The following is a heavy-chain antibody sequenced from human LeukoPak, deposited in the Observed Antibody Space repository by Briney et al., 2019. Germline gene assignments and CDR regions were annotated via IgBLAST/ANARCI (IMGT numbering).Heavy chain of an antibody. CDR3: ARGRYCSSTSCYFRFDP. D-gene: IGHD2-2*01. CDR1: GGSFSGYY. J-gene: IGHJ5*02. Sequence: SETLSLTCAVYGGSFSGYYWSWIRQPPGKGLEWIGEINRSGSTNYNPSLKSRVTISVDTSKNQFSLKLSSVTAADTAVYYCARGRYCSSTSCYFRFDPWGQGTLVTVPS. CDR2: INRSGST. V-gene: IGHV4-34*01.